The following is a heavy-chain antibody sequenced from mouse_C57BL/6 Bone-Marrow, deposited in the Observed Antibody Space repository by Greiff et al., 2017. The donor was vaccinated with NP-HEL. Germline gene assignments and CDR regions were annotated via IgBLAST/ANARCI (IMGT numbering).Heavy chain of an antibody. V-gene: IGHV7-3*01. CDR3: ARYNPLNYYGSYWYFDV. CDR1: GFTFTDYY. CDR2: IRNKANGYTT. J-gene: IGHJ1*03. Sequence: EVKLMESGGGLVQPGGSLSLSCAASGFTFTDYYMSWVRQPPGKALEWLGFIRNKANGYTTEYSASVKGRFTISRDNSQSILYLQMNALRAEDSATYYCARYNPLNYYGSYWYFDVWGTGTTVTVSS. D-gene: IGHD1-1*01.